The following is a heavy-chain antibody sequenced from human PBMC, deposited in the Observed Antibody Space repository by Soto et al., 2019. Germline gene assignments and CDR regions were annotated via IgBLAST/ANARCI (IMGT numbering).Heavy chain of an antibody. CDR1: GFTFSGSA. Sequence: GGSLRLSCAASGFTFSGSAIHWVRQASGKGLEWVGRIRSKSNSFATAYGASVNDRFTISRDDSKNTAYLRMNSLKTEDTAVXXXSXXXXGTTXXYWGLGT. D-gene: IGHD1-7*01. CDR3: SXXXXGTTXXY. J-gene: IGHJ4*02. V-gene: IGHV3-73*01. CDR2: IRSKSNSFAT.